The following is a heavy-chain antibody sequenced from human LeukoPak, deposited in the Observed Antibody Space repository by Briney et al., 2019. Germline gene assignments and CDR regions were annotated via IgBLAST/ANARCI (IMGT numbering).Heavy chain of an antibody. CDR1: GFTFSTYT. CDR2: IGSSGGGI. CDR3: AIDPNWGTHS. J-gene: IGHJ4*02. Sequence: GGSLRLSCAASGFTFSTYTMYWVRHPPGKRLEWVSIIGSSGGGIHYADSVKDRFTISRDNSKNALYLQMNSLRVEDTAVYYCAIDPNWGTHSWGQGVLVTVSS. V-gene: IGHV3-23*01. D-gene: IGHD7-27*01.